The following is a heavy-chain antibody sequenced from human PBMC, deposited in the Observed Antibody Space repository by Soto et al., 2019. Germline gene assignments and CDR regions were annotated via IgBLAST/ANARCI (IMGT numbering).Heavy chain of an antibody. J-gene: IGHJ4*02. CDR3: ARGVSAGVDY. V-gene: IGHV1-8*01. CDR1: GYSFTSLD. D-gene: IGHD1-26*01. CDR2: MQPSTGRT. Sequence: QVQLVQSGAEVREPGASVKVSCKASGYSFTSLDINWVRQTAGQGLEWMGWMQPSTGRTGYAQKFPGRVTMTRDTSTATAYMALTTLTSDDPAFYYCARGVSAGVDYWGQGTLVTVSS.